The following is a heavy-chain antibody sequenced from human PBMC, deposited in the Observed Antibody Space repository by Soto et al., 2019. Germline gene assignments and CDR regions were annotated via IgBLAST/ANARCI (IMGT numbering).Heavy chain of an antibody. CDR3: AREPTIYSSWSRTGFDS. CDR2: IYYSGIT. V-gene: IGHV4-30-4*08. J-gene: IGHJ5*01. D-gene: IGHD6-6*01. Sequence: KSSETLSLTCTVSGGSIKSHDCYWTWIRQPPGGGLEWIGYIYYSGITYYNSSLRSRATISIDTSKNQFSLNLTSVTAADSAVYYCAREPTIYSSWSRTGFDSWGQGSLVTVSS. CDR1: GGSIKSHDCY.